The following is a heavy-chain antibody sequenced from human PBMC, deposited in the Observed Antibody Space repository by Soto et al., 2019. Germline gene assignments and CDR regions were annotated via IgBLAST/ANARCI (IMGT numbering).Heavy chain of an antibody. V-gene: IGHV4-34*01. D-gene: IGHD2-2*01. CDR2: INHSGIT. Sequence: SETLSLTCAVYGGSFSGFYCSWIRQPPWKGLEWIGEINHSGITSYNPSLKSRVTISLDTSKNQFSLNLTSVTAADTAVYYCARGPSSRRGFCGQWTLVAVSS. J-gene: IGHJ1*01. CDR1: GGSFSGFY. CDR3: ARGPSSRRGF.